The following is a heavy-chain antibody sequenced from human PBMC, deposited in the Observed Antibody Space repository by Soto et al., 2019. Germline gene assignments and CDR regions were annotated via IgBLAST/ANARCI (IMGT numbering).Heavy chain of an antibody. CDR3: ARDGGRGWYRTYFQH. CDR1: GFTFSSYG. Sequence: QVQLVESGGGVVQPGRSLRLSCAASGFTFSSYGMHWVRQAPGTGLEGVAVIWYDGSNKYYADSVKGRFTNSRDNSKNTRYLQMSSLRAEDTAVYYCARDGGRGWYRTYFQHWGQGTLVTVSS. V-gene: IGHV3-33*01. CDR2: IWYDGSNK. D-gene: IGHD6-19*01. J-gene: IGHJ1*01.